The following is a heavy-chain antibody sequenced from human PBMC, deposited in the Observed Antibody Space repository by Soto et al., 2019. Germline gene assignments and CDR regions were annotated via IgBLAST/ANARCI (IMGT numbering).Heavy chain of an antibody. Sequence: PGGSLRLSCAASGFTFSSYGMHWVRQAPGKGLEWVAVIWYDGSNKYYADSVKGRFTISRDNSKNTLYLQMNSLRAEDTAVYYCARSSIAAADFDYWGQGTLVTVSS. J-gene: IGHJ4*02. V-gene: IGHV3-33*01. CDR2: IWYDGSNK. D-gene: IGHD6-13*01. CDR1: GFTFSSYG. CDR3: ARSSIAAADFDY.